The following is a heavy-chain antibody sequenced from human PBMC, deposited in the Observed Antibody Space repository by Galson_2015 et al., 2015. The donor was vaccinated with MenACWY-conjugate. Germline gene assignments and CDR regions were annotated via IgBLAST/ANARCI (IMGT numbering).Heavy chain of an antibody. J-gene: IGHJ6*02. CDR2: ISASGGSI. CDR3: AKYSSDSYCYHIDV. D-gene: IGHD5-18*01. CDR1: GFTFSNYA. V-gene: IGHV3-23*01. Sequence: SLRLSCAASGFTFSNYAMSWVRQAPGKGLEWVSSISASGGSIHYADSVKGRFTISRDNSKNTLYLQMNSLRADLRAEDTAEYYFAKYSSDSYCYHIDVRGQGTTVTVSS.